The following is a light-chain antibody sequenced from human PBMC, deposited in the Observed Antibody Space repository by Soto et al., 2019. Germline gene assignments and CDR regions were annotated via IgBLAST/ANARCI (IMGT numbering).Light chain of an antibody. CDR1: QSISSW. CDR2: DAS. V-gene: IGKV1-5*01. Sequence: DIQMTQSPSALSASLGDRVTITCRASQSISSWLAWYQQKPGKAPKLLIYDASSLESGVPSRFSGGGSGTEFTLTISSLQPDDFATYYCQQYNSYSWTFGQGTKVDIK. CDR3: QQYNSYSWT. J-gene: IGKJ1*01.